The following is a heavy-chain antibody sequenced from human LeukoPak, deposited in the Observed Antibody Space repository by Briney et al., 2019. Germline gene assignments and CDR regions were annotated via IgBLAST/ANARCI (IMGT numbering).Heavy chain of an antibody. CDR2: IYYSGST. D-gene: IGHD3-10*01. CDR3: ARDQITVGELSSNWFDP. V-gene: IGHV4-39*07. Sequence: SETLSLTCTVSGGSISSNSYYWGWVRQPPGKGLKWIGSIYYSGSTYYNPSLKSRVTISVDTSKNQFSLKLSSVTAADTAVYYCARDQITVGELSSNWFDPWGQGTLVTVSS. CDR1: GGSISSNSYY. J-gene: IGHJ5*02.